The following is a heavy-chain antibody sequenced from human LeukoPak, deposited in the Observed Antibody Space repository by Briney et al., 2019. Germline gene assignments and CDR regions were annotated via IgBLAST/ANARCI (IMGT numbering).Heavy chain of an antibody. CDR3: AKGAGYGDLSYFYYMDV. CDR1: GFTFSTYG. V-gene: IGHV3-30*02. J-gene: IGHJ6*03. CDR2: VRYDGSDK. Sequence: GGSLRLSCAASGFTFSTYGMHWVRQAPGKGLEWVAFVRYDGSDKYYVDSVKGRFTISRDNSRNTLYLQMNSLRAEDTAVYYCAKGAGYGDLSYFYYMDVWGKGTTVTVSS. D-gene: IGHD4-17*01.